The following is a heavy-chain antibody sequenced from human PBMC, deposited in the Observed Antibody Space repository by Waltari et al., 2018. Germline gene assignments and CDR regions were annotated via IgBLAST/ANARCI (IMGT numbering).Heavy chain of an antibody. V-gene: IGHV4-39*07. CDR2: IYYSGST. CDR3: ARVKVATINFDY. D-gene: IGHD5-12*01. Sequence: QLQLQESGPGLVKPSETLSLTCTVSGGSISSSSYYWGWIRQPPGKGLEWIGSIYYSGSTYYNPSLKSRVTISVDTSKNQFSLKLSSVTAADTAVYYCARVKVATINFDYWGQGTLVTVSS. J-gene: IGHJ4*02. CDR1: GGSISSSSYY.